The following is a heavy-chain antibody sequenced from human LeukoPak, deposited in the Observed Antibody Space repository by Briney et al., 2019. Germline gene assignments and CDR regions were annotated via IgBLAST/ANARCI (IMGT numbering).Heavy chain of an antibody. J-gene: IGHJ6*02. CDR1: GFTFNIYA. CDR3: AGGIITPKSYAMDV. CDR2: INHGGSST. V-gene: IGHV3-23*03. Sequence: GGSQRLSCSASGFTFNIYAMTWVRQAPGKGLEWVSLINHGGSSTYYAESVKGRFTISRDNSKNTVYLQMNSLRADGTAIYYCAGGIITPKSYAMDVWGQGTTVIVSS. D-gene: IGHD1-14*01.